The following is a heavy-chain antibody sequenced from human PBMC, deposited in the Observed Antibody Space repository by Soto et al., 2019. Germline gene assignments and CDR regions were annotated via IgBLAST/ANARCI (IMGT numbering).Heavy chain of an antibody. J-gene: IGHJ4*02. CDR2: IIPIFGTA. CDR1: GGTFSSYA. Sequence: GASVKVSCKASGGTFSSYAISWVRQAPGQGLEWMGGIIPIFGTANYAQKFQGRVTITADESTSTAYMELSSLRSEDTAVYYCAREPPLRYYDSSGYPNWGQGTLVTVSS. CDR3: AREPPLRYYDSSGYPN. D-gene: IGHD3-22*01. V-gene: IGHV1-69*13.